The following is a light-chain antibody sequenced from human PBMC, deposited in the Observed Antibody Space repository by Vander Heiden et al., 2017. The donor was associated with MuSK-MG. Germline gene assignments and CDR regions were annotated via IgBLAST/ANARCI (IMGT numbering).Light chain of an antibody. Sequence: GQRVTISCSGSNSNIGSNTVNWFQQLPGTAPKLLIYSNSQRPSGVPDRFSGSKSGTSASLAISGLQSEDEADYYCAAWDDSLNGRVFGGGTKL. J-gene: IGLJ3*02. CDR1: NSNIGSNT. CDR2: SNS. V-gene: IGLV1-44*01. CDR3: AAWDDSLNGRV.